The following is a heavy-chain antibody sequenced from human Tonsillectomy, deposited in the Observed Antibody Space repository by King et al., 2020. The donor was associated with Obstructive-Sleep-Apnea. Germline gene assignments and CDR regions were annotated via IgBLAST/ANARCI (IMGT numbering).Heavy chain of an antibody. V-gene: IGHV1-8*01. CDR3: ARGGRYSGYDWFDY. CDR1: GYTFTSYD. CDR2: MNPNSGNT. Sequence: VQLVESGAEVKKPGASVKVSCKASGYTFTSYDINWVRQATGQGLEWMGWMNPNSGNTGYTQKFQGRVTMTRNTSISTAYMELSSLRSEDTAVYYCARGGRYSGYDWFDYWGQGTLVTVSS. D-gene: IGHD5-12*01. J-gene: IGHJ4*02.